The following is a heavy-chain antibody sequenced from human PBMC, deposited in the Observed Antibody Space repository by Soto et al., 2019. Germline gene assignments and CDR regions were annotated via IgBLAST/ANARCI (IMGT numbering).Heavy chain of an antibody. D-gene: IGHD2-8*01. J-gene: IGHJ4*02. Sequence: IQLVQSAGEVKRPGASVKVSCKASGYTFNTFGITWVRQAPVHGLEWMGCVSGYSDKRDYSRKLQDRITLTADRSTTTSYRELRSLTSEDTAVYYCARVCGKYFGVNDCWCQGTLVTVSS. CDR1: GYTFNTFG. V-gene: IGHV1-18*01. CDR2: VSGYSDKR. CDR3: ARVCGKYFGVNDC.